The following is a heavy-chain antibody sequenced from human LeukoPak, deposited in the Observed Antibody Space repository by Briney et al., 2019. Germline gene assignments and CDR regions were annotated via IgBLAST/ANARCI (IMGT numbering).Heavy chain of an antibody. CDR1: GGSISSSSYY. D-gene: IGHD2-21*02. V-gene: IGHV4-39*01. CDR2: IFYSGST. CDR3: AGLVVGTATIDY. J-gene: IGHJ4*02. Sequence: SETLSLTCTVSGGSISSSSYYWGWIRQPPGQGLEWIGNIFYSGSTYYNASLKSRVTISVDTSKNQFSLKLRSVTAADTAVYYCAGLVVGTATIDYWGQGTLVTVSS.